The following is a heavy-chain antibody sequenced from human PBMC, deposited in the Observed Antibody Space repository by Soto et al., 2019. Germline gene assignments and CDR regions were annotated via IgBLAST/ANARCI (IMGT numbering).Heavy chain of an antibody. D-gene: IGHD3-9*01. V-gene: IGHV3-21*01. CDR1: GFTFSSYS. CDR3: ARGRGYYDILTGSIY. J-gene: IGHJ4*02. Sequence: GGSLRLSCAASGFTFSSYSMNWVRQAPGKGLEWVSSISSSSSYIYYADSVKGRFTISRDNPKNSLYMQMNRLRAEDTAVYYCARGRGYYDILTGSIYWGQGTLVTVSS. CDR2: ISSSSSYI.